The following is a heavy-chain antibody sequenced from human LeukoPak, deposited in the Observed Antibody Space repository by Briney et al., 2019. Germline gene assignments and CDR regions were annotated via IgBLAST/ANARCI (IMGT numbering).Heavy chain of an antibody. CDR2: IYSSGST. J-gene: IGHJ6*04. CDR3: ARGGRGSGTYYPSHLYYYYGMDV. Sequence: SETLSLTCTVSGGSISSYYWSWIRQPPGKGLEWIGYIYSSGSTNYNPSLKSRVTISVDTSRNQFSLKLTSVTAADTALYFSARGGRGSGTYYPSHLYYYYGMDVWGKGTTVTVSS. V-gene: IGHV4-59*01. CDR1: GGSISSYY. D-gene: IGHD3-10*01.